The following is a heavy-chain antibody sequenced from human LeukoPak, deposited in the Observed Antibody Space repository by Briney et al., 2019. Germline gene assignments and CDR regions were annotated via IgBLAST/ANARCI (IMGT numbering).Heavy chain of an antibody. Sequence: GGSLRLSCADSGFPFSSYAMHWVRQAPGKGLEWVTVVSYDGSDKYYADSVKGRFTISRDNSKNMLYLQMNSLRAEDTAVYYCAKWKYSNSGIDDYWGQGTLVTVSS. J-gene: IGHJ4*02. D-gene: IGHD6-6*01. CDR1: GFPFSSYA. V-gene: IGHV3-30*04. CDR2: VSYDGSDK. CDR3: AKWKYSNSGIDDY.